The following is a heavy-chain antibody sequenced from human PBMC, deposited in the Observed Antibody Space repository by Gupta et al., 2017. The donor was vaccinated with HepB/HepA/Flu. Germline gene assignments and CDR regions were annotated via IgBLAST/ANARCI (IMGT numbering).Heavy chain of an antibody. CDR1: GFTFSSYA. V-gene: IGHV3-30-3*01. D-gene: IGHD1-1*01. CDR3: ARDGGGTSANWFDP. J-gene: IGHJ5*02. Sequence: QVQLVESGGGVVQPGRSLRLSCAASGFTFSSYAMHWVRQAPGKGLEWVAVISYDGSNKYYADSVKGRFTISRDNSKNTLYLQMNSLRAEDTAVYYCARDGGGTSANWFDPWGQGTLVTVSS. CDR2: ISYDGSNK.